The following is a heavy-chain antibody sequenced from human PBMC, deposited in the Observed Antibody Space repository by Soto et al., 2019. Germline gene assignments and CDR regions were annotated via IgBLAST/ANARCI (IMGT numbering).Heavy chain of an antibody. CDR1: GYSFTSYW. CDR3: ARSTGFYGDYYYYGMDV. D-gene: IGHD4-17*01. Sequence: GESLKISCKGSGYSFTSYWISWVRQMPGKGLEWMGRIDPSDSYTNYSPSFQGHVTISADKSISTAYLQWSSLKASDTAMYYCARSTGFYGDYYYYGMDVWGQGTSVPVSS. V-gene: IGHV5-10-1*01. J-gene: IGHJ6*02. CDR2: IDPSDSYT.